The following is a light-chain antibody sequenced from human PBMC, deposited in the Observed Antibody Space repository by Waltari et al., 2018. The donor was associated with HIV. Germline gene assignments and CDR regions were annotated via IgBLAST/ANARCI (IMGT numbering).Light chain of an antibody. Sequence: QSVLTQPHSVSTSPGQKVTIPCSGSSSSIGKTFVSWFQLLPGTAPKLLIYDDNKRPSGIPDRFSGSKSGTSAALGITALQTGDEADYYCGTWDSSLNAGVFGGGTKVTVL. CDR3: GTWDSSLNAGV. J-gene: IGLJ2*01. CDR1: SSSIGKTF. CDR2: DDN. V-gene: IGLV1-51*01.